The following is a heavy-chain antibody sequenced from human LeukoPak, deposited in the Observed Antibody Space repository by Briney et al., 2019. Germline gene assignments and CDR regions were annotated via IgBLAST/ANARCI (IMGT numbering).Heavy chain of an antibody. CDR1: GYTFTSYD. CDR3: ARDSNYYGSGSYYTHYYYYYYMDV. D-gene: IGHD3-10*01. V-gene: IGHV1-8*01. Sequence: ASVKVSCKASGYTFTSYDINWVRQATGQGLEWMGWMNPNSGNTGYAQKFQGRVTMTRNTSISTAYMELSSLRSEDTAVYYCARDSNYYGSGSYYTHYYYYYYMDVWGKGTTVTVSS. J-gene: IGHJ6*03. CDR2: MNPNSGNT.